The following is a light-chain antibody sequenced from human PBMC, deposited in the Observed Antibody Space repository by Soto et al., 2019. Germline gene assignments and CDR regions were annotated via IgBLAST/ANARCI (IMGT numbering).Light chain of an antibody. CDR2: DVS. J-gene: IGLJ3*02. CDR3: CSYAGSYTWL. Sequence: QSVLTQPRSVSGSPGQSVTISCTGTSSDVGGYNYVSWYQQHPGKAPKLMIYDVSKRPSGVPVRFSGSKSGNTASLTISGLQAEDEADYSCCSYAGSYTWLFGGGTKLTVL. V-gene: IGLV2-11*01. CDR1: SSDVGGYNY.